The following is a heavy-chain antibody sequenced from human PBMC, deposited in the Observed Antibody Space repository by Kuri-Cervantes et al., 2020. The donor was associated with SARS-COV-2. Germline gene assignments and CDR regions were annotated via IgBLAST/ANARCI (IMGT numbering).Heavy chain of an antibody. J-gene: IGHJ4*02. CDR3: AGGLLYDSSVSGQAGSPRGGGIHY. Sequence: GGSLRLSCAASGFTFSDYYMSWIRQAPGKGLEWVSYISSSSSTIYYADSVKGRFTISRENAKNSLYLQMNSLRAEDTAVYYCAGGLLYDSSVSGQAGSPRGGGIHYWGQGTLVTVSS. V-gene: IGHV3-11*04. CDR1: GFTFSDYY. D-gene: IGHD3-22*01. CDR2: ISSSSSTI.